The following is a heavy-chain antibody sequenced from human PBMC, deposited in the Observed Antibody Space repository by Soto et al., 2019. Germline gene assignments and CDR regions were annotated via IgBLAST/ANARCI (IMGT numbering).Heavy chain of an antibody. V-gene: IGHV3-23*01. D-gene: IGHD6-6*01. CDR2: ISGSGGSS. CDR1: GLTFSSYA. CDR3: RDSSSPYYYGMDV. J-gene: IGHJ6*02. Sequence: EVQLLESGGGLVQPGGSLRLSCAASGLTFSSYAMSWVRQAPGKGLEWVSAISGSGGSSYYADSVKGRFTISRDNSKNTLYLQMNSLRAEDTDVYYSRDSSSPYYYGMDVWGQGTTVTVSS.